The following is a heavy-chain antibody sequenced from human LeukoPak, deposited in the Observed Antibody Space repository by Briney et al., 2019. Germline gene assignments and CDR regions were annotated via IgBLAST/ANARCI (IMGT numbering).Heavy chain of an antibody. CDR3: ARRYYYGSGSYYANYYYYYMDV. V-gene: IGHV4-34*01. Sequence: GSLRLSCAASGFTFSSYWMSWVRQPPGKGLEWIGEINHSGSTNYNPSLKSRVTISVDTSKNQFSLKLSSVTAADTAVYYCARRYYYGSGSYYANYYYYYMDVWGKGTTVTVSS. J-gene: IGHJ6*03. D-gene: IGHD3-10*01. CDR1: GFTFSSYW. CDR2: INHSGST.